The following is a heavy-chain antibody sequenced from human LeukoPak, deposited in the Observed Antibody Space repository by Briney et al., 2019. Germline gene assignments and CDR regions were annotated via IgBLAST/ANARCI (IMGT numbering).Heavy chain of an antibody. CDR2: TWNSGTQ. Sequence: TWNSGTQGSAASVHGRFIISRDDAKHSLFLQMNSLRVEDTAVYYCARDNKIAYQLGWLDPWGQGTLVTVSS. J-gene: IGHJ5*02. D-gene: IGHD2-2*01. V-gene: IGHV3-9*01. CDR3: ARDNKIAYQLGWLDP.